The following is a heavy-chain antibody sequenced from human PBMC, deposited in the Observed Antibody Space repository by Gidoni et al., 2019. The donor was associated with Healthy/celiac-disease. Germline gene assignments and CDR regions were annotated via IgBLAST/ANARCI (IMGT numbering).Heavy chain of an antibody. D-gene: IGHD3-16*01. CDR1: GFTVSSNY. CDR2: IYGGGST. CDR3: ARDLKGELDY. V-gene: IGHV3-53*01. J-gene: IGHJ4*02. Sequence: EVQLVESGGGLIQPGGSVRLSCAASGFTVSSNYMSWVRQAPGKGLEWVSVIYGGGSTYYADSVKGRFTISRDNSKNTLYLHMNSLRAEDTAVYYCARDLKGELDYWGQGTLVTVSS.